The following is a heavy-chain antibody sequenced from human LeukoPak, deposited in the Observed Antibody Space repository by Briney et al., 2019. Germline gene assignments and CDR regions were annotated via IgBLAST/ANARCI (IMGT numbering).Heavy chain of an antibody. D-gene: IGHD3-16*01. Sequence: GGSLRLSCAASGLTFSSYAMSWVRHPPGKGLEWVSAISGSGGSTYYADSVKGRFTISRDNSKNTLYLQMNSLRAEDTAVYYCAKVVIHYVPSYNWFDPWGQGTLVTVSS. J-gene: IGHJ5*02. CDR3: AKVVIHYVPSYNWFDP. CDR1: GLTFSSYA. V-gene: IGHV3-23*01. CDR2: ISGSGGST.